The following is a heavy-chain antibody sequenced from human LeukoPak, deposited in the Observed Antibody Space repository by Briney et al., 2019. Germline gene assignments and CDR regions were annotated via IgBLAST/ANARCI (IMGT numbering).Heavy chain of an antibody. Sequence: GGALRLSCAASGFTFSSYWMSWVRQAPGKGREWVANIKQDGSEKYYVDSVKGRFTISRDNDKNSLYLQMNSLRAEDTAVYYCARDRSQGYYDFWSGYSGDYYFDYWGQGTLVTVSS. CDR3: ARDRSQGYYDFWSGYSGDYYFDY. V-gene: IGHV3-7*01. J-gene: IGHJ4*02. D-gene: IGHD3-3*01. CDR2: IKQDGSEK. CDR1: GFTFSSYW.